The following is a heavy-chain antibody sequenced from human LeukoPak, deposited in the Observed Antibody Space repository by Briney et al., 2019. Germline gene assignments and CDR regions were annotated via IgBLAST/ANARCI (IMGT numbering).Heavy chain of an antibody. CDR2: IYHSGST. D-gene: IGHD6-13*01. CDR3: ARGRQWQQRWFDP. V-gene: IGHV4-38-2*02. CDR1: DYSISSGYY. J-gene: IGHJ5*02. Sequence: SETLSLTCTVSDYSISSGYYWGWIRQPPGKGLEWIGSIYHSGSTFYNPSLKSRVTISVHTSKNQFSLKLRSVTAADTAVYYCARGRQWQQRWFDPWGQGTLVTVSS.